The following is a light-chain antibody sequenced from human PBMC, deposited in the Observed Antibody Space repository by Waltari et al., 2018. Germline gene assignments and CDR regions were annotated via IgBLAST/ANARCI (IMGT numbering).Light chain of an antibody. CDR3: QQYYSIPYT. Sequence: DIVMTQSPEYLAVSLGERATINCKSSQSLLYFSNNEFYLAWYQQKPGQSPKLLVHWASTRESGVPDRFSGSGSGREFTLTISSLQAEDVAVYYCQQYYSIPYTFGQGTRLEIK. V-gene: IGKV4-1*01. CDR1: QSLLYFSNNEFY. J-gene: IGKJ2*01. CDR2: WAS.